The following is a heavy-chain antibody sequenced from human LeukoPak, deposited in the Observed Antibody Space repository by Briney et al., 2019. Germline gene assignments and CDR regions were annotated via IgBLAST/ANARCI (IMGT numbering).Heavy chain of an antibody. V-gene: IGHV3-23*01. CDR1: GFTFSDYA. D-gene: IGHD3-3*01. Sequence: GGSLRLSCEASGFTFSDYAMCWVRQAPGKGLEWVSAIRYNGAATFYTDSVRGRFTISRDQSKNTLYLQMNTLRAEDTAVYYCARRAPVWSAHYCFGMDVWGQGTTVTVSS. J-gene: IGHJ6*02. CDR2: IRYNGAAT. CDR3: ARRAPVWSAHYCFGMDV.